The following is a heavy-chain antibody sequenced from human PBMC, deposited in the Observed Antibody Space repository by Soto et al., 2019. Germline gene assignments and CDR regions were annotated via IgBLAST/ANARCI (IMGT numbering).Heavy chain of an antibody. D-gene: IGHD3-22*01. V-gene: IGHV3-11*01. CDR2: ISGSGGII. Sequence: GGSLRLSWAASGFTVGCFYMGGVRQAPGRGREWVSFISGSGGIIYLADSVKGRFAISRDNTKNSLYLQMNSLRAEDTAVYYCGRDTYYDGSGYHSGGVDFWGQGTLVTVSS. CDR1: GFTVGCFY. J-gene: IGHJ4*02. CDR3: GRDTYYDGSGYHSGGVDF.